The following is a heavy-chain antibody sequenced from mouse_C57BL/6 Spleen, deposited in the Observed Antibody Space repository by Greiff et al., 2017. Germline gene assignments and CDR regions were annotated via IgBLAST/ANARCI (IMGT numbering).Heavy chain of an antibody. J-gene: IGHJ2*01. CDR1: GFTFSDYY. Sequence: EVHLVESEGGLVQPGSSMKLSCTASGFTFSDYYMAWVRQVPEKGLEWVANINYDGSSTYYLDSLKSRFIISRDNAKNILYLQMSSLKSEDTATYYCARDRGYSNGYFDYWGQGTTLTVSS. CDR2: INYDGSST. V-gene: IGHV5-16*01. CDR3: ARDRGYSNGYFDY. D-gene: IGHD2-5*01.